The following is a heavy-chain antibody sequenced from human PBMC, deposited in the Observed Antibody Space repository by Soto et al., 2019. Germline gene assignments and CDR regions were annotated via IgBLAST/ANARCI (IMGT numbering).Heavy chain of an antibody. CDR2: IYHSGST. J-gene: IGHJ5*02. CDR1: GGSISSGGYS. Sequence: PSETLSLTCAVSGGSISSGGYSWSWIRQPPGKGLEWIGYIYHSGSTYYNPSLKSRVTISVDKSKNQFSLKLSSVTAADTAVYYCARVPGPWGQGTLDTVSS. V-gene: IGHV4-30-2*01. CDR3: ARVPGP.